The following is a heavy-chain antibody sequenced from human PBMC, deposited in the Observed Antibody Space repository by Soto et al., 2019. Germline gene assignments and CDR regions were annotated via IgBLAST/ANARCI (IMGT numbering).Heavy chain of an antibody. D-gene: IGHD6-13*01. CDR3: ARAGYSSSQGDYFYGMDV. CDR1: GFSFSAYT. V-gene: IGHV3-30-3*01. J-gene: IGHJ6*02. CDR2: ISFGGNSK. Sequence: QVQLVESGGGVVQPGRSLRLSCAASGFSFSAYTMHWVRQVPGKGLEWVAVISFGGNSKYYADFVKGRFTISRDNSDNTLYLQMNNLREDDTALYYCARAGYSSSQGDYFYGMDVWGQGTTVTVSS.